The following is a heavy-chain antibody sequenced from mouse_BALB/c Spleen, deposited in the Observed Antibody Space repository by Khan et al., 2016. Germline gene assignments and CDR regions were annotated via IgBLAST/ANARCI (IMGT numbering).Heavy chain of an antibody. V-gene: IGHV1-9*01. Sequence: QVQLKQSGAELMKPGASVKISCKATGYTFSNYWIEWVKQRPGHGLEWIGDILPGSGYSNSNETFKGKATFTADASSNTAYMQLISLTSEDSVVYFCARAWYSMDYWGQGTSVTVSS. CDR2: ILPGSGYS. CDR3: ARAWYSMDY. CDR1: GYTFSNYW. J-gene: IGHJ4*01.